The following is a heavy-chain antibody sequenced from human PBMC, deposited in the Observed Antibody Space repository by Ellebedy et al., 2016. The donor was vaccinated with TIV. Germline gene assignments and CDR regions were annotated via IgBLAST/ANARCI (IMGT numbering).Heavy chain of an antibody. CDR3: AKGHFSPLHP. D-gene: IGHD3-3*02. CDR1: GFTFSSYA. J-gene: IGHJ5*02. CDR2: ISGSGGTT. V-gene: IGHV3-23*01. Sequence: PGGSLRLSCAASGFTFSSYAMSWVRQAPGKGLEWVSGISGSGGTTYYADSVKGRFSIFRDNSKNTLYLQMNRLRAEDTAIYYCAKGHFSPLHPWGQGTLVTVSS.